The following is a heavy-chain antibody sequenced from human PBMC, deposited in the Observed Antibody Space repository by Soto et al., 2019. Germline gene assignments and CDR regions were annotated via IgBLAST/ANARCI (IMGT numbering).Heavy chain of an antibody. V-gene: IGHV3-23*01. D-gene: IGHD6-6*01. J-gene: IGHJ4*02. CDR1: GFTFSSYA. CDR2: ISGSGGST. CDR3: AKDFRIAARPPYFDY. Sequence: GGSLRLSCAASGFTFSSYAMSWVRQAPGKGLEWASAISGSGGSTYYADSVKGRFTISRDNSKNTLYLQMNSLRAEDTAVYYCAKDFRIAARPPYFDYWGQGTLVTVSS.